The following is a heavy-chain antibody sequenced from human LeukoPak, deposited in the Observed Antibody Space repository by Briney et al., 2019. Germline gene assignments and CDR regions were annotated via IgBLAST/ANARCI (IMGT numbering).Heavy chain of an antibody. J-gene: IGHJ6*03. V-gene: IGHV3-30-3*01. CDR3: ARARGFWSDYYYMDV. CDR2: ISYDGSNK. Sequence: GGSLRLSCAASGFTFSSYAMHWVRQAPGKGLEWVAVISYDGSNKYYADSVKGRFTISRDNSKNTLYLQMNSLRAEDTAVYYCARARGFWSDYYYMDVWGKGTTVTVSS. D-gene: IGHD3-3*01. CDR1: GFTFSSYA.